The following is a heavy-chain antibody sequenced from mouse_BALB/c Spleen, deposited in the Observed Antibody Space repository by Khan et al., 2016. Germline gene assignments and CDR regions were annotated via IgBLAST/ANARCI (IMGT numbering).Heavy chain of an antibody. CDR1: GYSITSGYY. V-gene: IGHV3-6*02. CDR2: ISYDGSN. J-gene: IGHJ2*01. D-gene: IGHD2-3*01. CDR3: AVYDGYYVLVDY. Sequence: EVQLQESGPGLVKPSQSLSPTFSVTGYSITSGYYWNWIRQSPGNKLEWMGYISYDGSNNYNPSLKNRFSITSDTSKNQFFLKLNSVTTEDTATYYCAVYDGYYVLVDYWGQGTTLTVSS.